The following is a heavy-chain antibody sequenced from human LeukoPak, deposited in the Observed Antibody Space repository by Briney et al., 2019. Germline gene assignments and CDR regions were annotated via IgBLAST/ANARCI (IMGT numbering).Heavy chain of an antibody. CDR1: GFAFSDYS. CDR2: ISSSSSTI. Sequence: GGSLRLSCAASGFAFSDYSMNWVRQAPGKGLEWVSYISSSSSTIYYADSVKGRFTISRDNAKNSLYLQMNSLRAEDTAVYYCARRGAQDAFDIWGQGTMVTVSS. V-gene: IGHV3-48*01. D-gene: IGHD3-10*01. J-gene: IGHJ3*02. CDR3: ARRGAQDAFDI.